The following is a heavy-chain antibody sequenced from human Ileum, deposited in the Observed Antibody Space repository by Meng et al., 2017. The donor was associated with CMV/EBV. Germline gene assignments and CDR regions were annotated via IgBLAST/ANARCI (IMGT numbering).Heavy chain of an antibody. D-gene: IGHD3-3*01. Sequence: SETLSLTCGVSGASTGSSSYYWGWIRQPPGKGLEWLGTIYYNGSTYYNSSLKSRITISVDTSKNQFSLRLTFVTVADTAVYYCARVGFWSGYYFDYWGQGMRVTVSS. V-gene: IGHV4-39*07. CDR2: IYYNGST. J-gene: IGHJ4*02. CDR1: GASTGSSSYY. CDR3: ARVGFWSGYYFDY.